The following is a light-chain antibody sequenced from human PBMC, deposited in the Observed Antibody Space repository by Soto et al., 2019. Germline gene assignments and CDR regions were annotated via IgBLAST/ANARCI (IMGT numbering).Light chain of an antibody. CDR3: QSYDSSLSALV. V-gene: IGLV1-40*01. CDR2: GNS. Sequence: QSVLTQPPSVSGAPGQRVTISCSGSSSNIGVGYTVHWYQQLPGTAPKLLIYGNSNRPSGVPDRFSGSKSGTSASLAITGRQTEDEADYYCQSYDSSLSALVFGTGTKLTVL. CDR1: SSNIGVGYT. J-gene: IGLJ1*01.